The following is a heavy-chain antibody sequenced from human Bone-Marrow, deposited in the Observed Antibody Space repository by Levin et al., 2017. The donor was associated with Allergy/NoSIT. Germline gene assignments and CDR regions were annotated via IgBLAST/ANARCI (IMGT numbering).Heavy chain of an antibody. J-gene: IGHJ5*02. V-gene: IGHV4-34*01. CDR2: INHSGST. Sequence: PSETLSLTCTVSGGSISSYYWSWIRQPPGKGLEWIGEINHSGSTNYNPSLKSRVTISVDTSKNQFSLKLSSVTAADTAVYYCARGSRVRIVVVPAAILTTARNWFDPWGQGTLVTVSS. CDR1: GGSISSYY. CDR3: ARGSRVRIVVVPAAILTTARNWFDP. D-gene: IGHD2-2*01.